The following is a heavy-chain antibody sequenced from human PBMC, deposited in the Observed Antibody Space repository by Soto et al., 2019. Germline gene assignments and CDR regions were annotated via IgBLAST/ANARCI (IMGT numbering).Heavy chain of an antibody. CDR1: GYTFTGYY. Sequence: ASVKVSCKASGYTFTGYYIHWVRQAPGQGLEWMGWINPNSGGTNYAQKFQGRVTMTRDTSISTAYMELSRLRSDDTAVYYCARGVGATKYNWFDPWGQGPMVTV. D-gene: IGHD1-26*01. CDR2: INPNSGGT. J-gene: IGHJ5*02. V-gene: IGHV1-2*02. CDR3: ARGVGATKYNWFDP.